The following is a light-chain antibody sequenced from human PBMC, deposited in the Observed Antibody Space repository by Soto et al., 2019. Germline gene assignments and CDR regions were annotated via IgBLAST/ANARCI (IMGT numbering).Light chain of an antibody. V-gene: IGLV2-14*01. Sequence: QSALTQPRSVSGSPGQSVTISCTGTSSDVGRYNYVSWYQQHPGKAPKLMIYEVSNRPSGVSNRFSGSKSGNTASLTISGLQAEDEADYYCSSYTSSSIWVFGGGTKLTVL. CDR2: EVS. J-gene: IGLJ3*02. CDR1: SSDVGRYNY. CDR3: SSYTSSSIWV.